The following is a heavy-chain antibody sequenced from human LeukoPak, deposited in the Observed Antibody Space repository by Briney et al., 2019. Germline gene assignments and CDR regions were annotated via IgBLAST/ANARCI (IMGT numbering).Heavy chain of an antibody. CDR1: GFTFSSYW. CDR3: ARAIRGSAVDTGDR. CDR2: IKNDGSEE. J-gene: IGHJ4*02. V-gene: IGHV3-7*01. D-gene: IGHD3-10*01. Sequence: GGSLRLSCAASGFTFSSYWMRWVRQAPGTGLEGVANIKNDGSEEYYVDSVKGRFTISRDNAKNSLFLQMNSLTVEDTAVYYCARAIRGSAVDTGDRWGQGTLVTVSS.